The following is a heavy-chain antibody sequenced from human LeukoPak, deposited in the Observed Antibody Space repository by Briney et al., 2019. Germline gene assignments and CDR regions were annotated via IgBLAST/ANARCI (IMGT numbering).Heavy chain of an antibody. CDR2: TRNKANSYTT. D-gene: IGHD3-3*01. CDR3: ARTQFNDFWSGYYDY. CDR1: GFTFSDHY. V-gene: IGHV3-72*01. Sequence: PGGSLRLSCAASGFTFSDHYMDWVRQAPGKGLEWVGRTRNKANSYTTEYVASVKGRFTISRDDSKNSLYLQMNSLKTEDTAVYYCARTQFNDFWSGYYDYWGQGTLVTVSS. J-gene: IGHJ4*02.